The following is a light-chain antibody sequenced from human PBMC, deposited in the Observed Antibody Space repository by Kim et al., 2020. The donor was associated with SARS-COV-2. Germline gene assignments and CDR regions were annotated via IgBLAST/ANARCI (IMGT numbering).Light chain of an antibody. CDR3: AAWDDSLNGVV. CDR1: SSNIGGNT. CDR2: RDS. Sequence: QPVLTQPPSASGTHGQWVTISCSGSSSNIGGNTVHWYQQVPGTAPKLLIYRDSQRPSGVPDRFSGSKSGTSASLAISGLQSEDESDYYCAAWDDSLNGVVFGGGTQLTVL. J-gene: IGLJ2*01. V-gene: IGLV1-44*01.